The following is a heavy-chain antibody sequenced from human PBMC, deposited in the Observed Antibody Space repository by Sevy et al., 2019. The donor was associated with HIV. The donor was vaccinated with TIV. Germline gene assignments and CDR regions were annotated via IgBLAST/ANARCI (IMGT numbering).Heavy chain of an antibody. CDR3: ARDAARVIVPTAGFDS. J-gene: IGHJ5*01. D-gene: IGHD1-1*01. CDR2: KWYDGRTE. Sequence: GGSLRPFCVAAGFTFRRFFLQWGRPGPGKGPGWGGAKWYDGRTERYADSVQGRLTITRDNSKKTLYLQMNSLRDEDTAIYYCARDAARVIVPTAGFDSWGQGTLVTVSS. V-gene: IGHV3-33*01. CDR1: GFTFRRFF.